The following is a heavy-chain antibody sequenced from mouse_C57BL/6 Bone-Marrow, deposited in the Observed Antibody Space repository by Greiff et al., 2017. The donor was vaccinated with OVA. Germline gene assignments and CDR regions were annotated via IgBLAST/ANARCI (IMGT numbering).Heavy chain of an antibody. CDR3: ARSGVWSTWFAY. CDR2: INPNNGGT. Sequence: SGPELVKPGASVKIPCKASGYTFTDYNMDWVKQSHGKSLEWIGDINPNNGGTIYNQKFKGKATLTVDKSSSTAYMELRSLTSEDTAVYYCARSGVWSTWFAYWGQGTLVTVSA. CDR1: GYTFTDYN. V-gene: IGHV1-18*01. D-gene: IGHD2-10*02. J-gene: IGHJ3*01.